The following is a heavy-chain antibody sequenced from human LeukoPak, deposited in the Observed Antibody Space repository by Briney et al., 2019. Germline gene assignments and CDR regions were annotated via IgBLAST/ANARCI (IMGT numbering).Heavy chain of an antibody. CDR2: SSSSGDST. CDR1: GFTFSSFA. Sequence: PGGSLRLSCAASGFTFSSFAMSWVRQAPGKGLEWVSDSSSSGDSTYFADSVKGRFTISRDNSKNMLYLQMSSLRAEDTAVYYCAKVDDILTGHFDYWGQGTLVTVSS. CDR3: AKVDDILTGHFDY. J-gene: IGHJ4*02. V-gene: IGHV3-23*01. D-gene: IGHD3-9*01.